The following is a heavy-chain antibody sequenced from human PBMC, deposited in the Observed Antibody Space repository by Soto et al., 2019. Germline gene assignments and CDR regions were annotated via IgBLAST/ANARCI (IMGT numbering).Heavy chain of an antibody. CDR2: MNAGVGNT. CDR1: GYTFTDYA. D-gene: IGHD5-18*01. J-gene: IGHJ4*02. Sequence: HVELVQSGADVKKPGASVTISCKASGYTFTDYALHWVRQAPGQRLEWMGWMNAGVGNTLYSQKFQGRITITRNTSASTAYMELNSLKSEDTAIYYCARDTGYTFGSLNYWGPGTLVTVSS. CDR3: ARDTGYTFGSLNY. V-gene: IGHV1-3*01.